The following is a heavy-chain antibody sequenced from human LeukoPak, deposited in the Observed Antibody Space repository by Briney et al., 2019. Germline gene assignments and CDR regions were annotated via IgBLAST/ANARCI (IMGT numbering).Heavy chain of an antibody. CDR1: GFTFSDYS. CDR2: IGISSGNT. Sequence: GGSLRLSCAASGFTFSDYSMNWVRQAPGKGLEWISWIGISSGNTKYADSVKGRFTVSRDNANNSLYLQMNSLRAEDTAVYYCVRGGGSFDSWGQGTLVTVSS. CDR3: VRGGGSFDS. V-gene: IGHV3-48*04. D-gene: IGHD1-26*01. J-gene: IGHJ4*02.